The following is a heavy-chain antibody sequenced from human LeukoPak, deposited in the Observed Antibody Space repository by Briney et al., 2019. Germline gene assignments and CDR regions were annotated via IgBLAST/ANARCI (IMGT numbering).Heavy chain of an antibody. V-gene: IGHV3-21*01. CDR3: ARDKEAAFDD. CDR1: GFTFSSYS. CDR2: ISSSSGCI. Sequence: PGGSLRLSCAASGFTFSSYSMNWVRQAPGKGLEWVSSISSSSGCIYYADSVKGRFTISRDNAKNSLYLQMNSLRAEDTAVYYCARDKEAAFDDWGQGTLVTVSS. J-gene: IGHJ4*02. D-gene: IGHD2-15*01.